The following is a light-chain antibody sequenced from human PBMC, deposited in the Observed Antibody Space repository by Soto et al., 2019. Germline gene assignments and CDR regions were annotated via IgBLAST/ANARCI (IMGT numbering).Light chain of an antibody. Sequence: EIVLTQSPATLFLSPGERAALSCRASQSVSSYLAWYQQKPGQAPRLLIYDASKRATGITARFSGSGSGTDFTLTISSLEPEDFAVYFCQQRSSWPSTFGGGTKVEI. CDR3: QQRSSWPST. CDR2: DAS. J-gene: IGKJ4*01. V-gene: IGKV3-11*01. CDR1: QSVSSY.